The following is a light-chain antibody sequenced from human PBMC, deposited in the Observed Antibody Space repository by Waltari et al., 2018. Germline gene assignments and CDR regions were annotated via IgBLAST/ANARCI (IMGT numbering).Light chain of an antibody. CDR2: RNN. CDR1: RPDLEGRY. CDR3: ATWDDILRTPL. V-gene: IGLV1-47*01. J-gene: IGLJ3*02. Sequence: QSVLTQPPSASGTPGQRVTISCSGSRPDLEGRYVYWYQQFPGPAPKLLIYRNNQRPSGVPDRLSGSKFGSSASLAISGLRSEDEADYYCATWDDILRTPLFGGGTKLTVL.